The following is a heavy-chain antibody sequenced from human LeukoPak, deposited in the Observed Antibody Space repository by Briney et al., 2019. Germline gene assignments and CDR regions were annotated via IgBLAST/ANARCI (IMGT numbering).Heavy chain of an antibody. CDR3: ARGGGIVVVPAAPWNWFDP. Sequence: SVKVSCKVSGYTLTELSMHWVRQAPGQGLEWMGGIIPIFGTANYAQKFQGRVTITADESTSTAYMELSSLRSEDTAVYYCARGGGIVVVPAAPWNWFDPWGQGTLVTVSS. D-gene: IGHD2-2*01. V-gene: IGHV1-69*13. CDR2: IIPIFGTA. J-gene: IGHJ5*02. CDR1: GYTLTELS.